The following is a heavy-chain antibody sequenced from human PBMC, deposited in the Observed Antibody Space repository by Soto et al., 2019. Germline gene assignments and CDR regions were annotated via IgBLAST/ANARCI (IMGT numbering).Heavy chain of an antibody. CDR3: ARDRGECSGGSCPRIYYFYYSGMDL. J-gene: IGHJ6*04. CDR2: ISYDGSNK. V-gene: IGHV3-30-3*01. CDR1: GFTFSSYA. Sequence: GGSLRLSCAASGFTFSSYAMHWVRQAPGKGLEWVAVISYDGSNKYYADSVKGRFTISRDNSKNTLYLQMNSLRAEDTAVYYCARDRGECSGGSCPRIYYFYYSGMDLWGEGTTVTVSS. D-gene: IGHD2-15*01.